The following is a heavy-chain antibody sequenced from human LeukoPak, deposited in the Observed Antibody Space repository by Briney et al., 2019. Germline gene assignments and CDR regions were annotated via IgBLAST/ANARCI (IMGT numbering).Heavy chain of an antibody. Sequence: SETLSLTCTVSGGSISSYYWTWIRQPPGKGLEWIGYIYYSGSTNYNPSLKSRVTISVDTSKNQFSLKLSSVTAADTAVYYCARAYCVGDCTVLHIYFDNWGQGTLVTVSS. D-gene: IGHD2-21*02. J-gene: IGHJ4*02. CDR2: IYYSGST. CDR1: GGSISSYY. V-gene: IGHV4-59*01. CDR3: ARAYCVGDCTVLHIYFDN.